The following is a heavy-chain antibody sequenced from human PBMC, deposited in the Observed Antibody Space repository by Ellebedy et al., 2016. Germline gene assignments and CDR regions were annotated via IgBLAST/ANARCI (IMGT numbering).Heavy chain of an antibody. J-gene: IGHJ4*02. Sequence: GGSLRLSCAASGFTFTSYYMHWVRQAPGQGLEWMGWINPNSGGTNYAQKFQGWVTMTRDTSISTAYMELSRLRSDDTAVYYCARGGYYYDSSGYYPPGIYFDYWGQGTLVTVSS. D-gene: IGHD3-22*01. V-gene: IGHV1-2*04. CDR1: GFTFTSYY. CDR2: INPNSGGT. CDR3: ARGGYYYDSSGYYPPGIYFDY.